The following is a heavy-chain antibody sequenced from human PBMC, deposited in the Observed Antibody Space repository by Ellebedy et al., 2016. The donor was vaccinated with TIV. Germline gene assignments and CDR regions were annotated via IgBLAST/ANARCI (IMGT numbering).Heavy chain of an antibody. J-gene: IGHJ4*02. V-gene: IGHV5-51*01. D-gene: IGHD5-24*01. CDR3: ARLQGRWLQFLYFDY. CDR2: IYPGDSDT. CDR1: GYSFTSYW. Sequence: KVSXXGSGYSFTSYWIGWVRQMPGKGLEWMGIIYPGDSDTRYSPSFQGQVTISADKSISTAYLQWSSLKASDTAMYYCARLQGRWLQFLYFDYWGQGTLVTVSS.